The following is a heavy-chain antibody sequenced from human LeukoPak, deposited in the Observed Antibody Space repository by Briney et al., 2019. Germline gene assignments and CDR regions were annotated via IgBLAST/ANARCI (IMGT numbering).Heavy chain of an antibody. V-gene: IGHV4-39*01. D-gene: IGHD3-10*01. CDR2: IYYSGST. Sequence: PSETLSLTCTVPGGSISSSSYYWGWIRQPPGKGLEWIGSIYYSGSTYYNPSLKSRVTISVDTSKNQFSLKLSSVTAADTAVYYCASYGSGSYYIVLWGQGTLVTVSS. J-gene: IGHJ5*02. CDR3: ASYGSGSYYIVL. CDR1: GGSISSSSYY.